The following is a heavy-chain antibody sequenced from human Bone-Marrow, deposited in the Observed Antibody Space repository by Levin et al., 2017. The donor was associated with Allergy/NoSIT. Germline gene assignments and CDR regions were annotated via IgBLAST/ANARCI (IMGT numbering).Heavy chain of an antibody. CDR2: IDPSDSYT. CDR1: GYDFTKYW. CDR3: ARLQYTGYPFSYYYYMDI. Sequence: PGESLKISCQTSGYDFTKYWINWVRQMPGQGLEWIGRIDPSDSYTNYSPSFRGHVFISADRSINTAYLQWGSLKASDTATYFCARLQYTGYPFSYYYYMDIWGKGTTVTVSS. J-gene: IGHJ6*03. D-gene: IGHD5-12*01. V-gene: IGHV5-10-1*01.